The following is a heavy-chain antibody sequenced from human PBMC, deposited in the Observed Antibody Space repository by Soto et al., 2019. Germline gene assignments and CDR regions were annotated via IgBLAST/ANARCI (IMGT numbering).Heavy chain of an antibody. D-gene: IGHD3-22*01. CDR1: GASISSGDYF. CDR2: IYDSGSS. CDR3: AREGGFFTMISRYAFDI. Sequence: SETLSLTCTVSGASISSGDYFWSWIRQSPGKGLEWIGYIYDSGSSYYNPSLKSRVTMSVDTSKNQFSLKLSSVTAADTAVYYCAREGGFFTMISRYAFDIWGQGTMVTVSS. V-gene: IGHV4-30-4*01. J-gene: IGHJ3*02.